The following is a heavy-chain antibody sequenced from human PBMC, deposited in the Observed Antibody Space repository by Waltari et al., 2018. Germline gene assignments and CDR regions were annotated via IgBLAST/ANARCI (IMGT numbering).Heavy chain of an antibody. CDR1: GGTFVSYA. Sequence: QVQLVQSGAEVKNPGSSVTVSCKASGGTFVSYAVSWVRQAPGQGLEWMGGIFPICNTTNYPQKFKGRVTITADESTSTAFMELTSLKSDDTAFYYCARGPMTATGQGYFDIWGRGTLVTVSS. J-gene: IGHJ2*01. D-gene: IGHD5-18*01. CDR3: ARGPMTATGQGYFDI. CDR2: IFPICNTT. V-gene: IGHV1-69*01.